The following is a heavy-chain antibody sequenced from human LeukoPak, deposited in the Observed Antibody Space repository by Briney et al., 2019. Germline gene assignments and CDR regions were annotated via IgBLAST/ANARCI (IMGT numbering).Heavy chain of an antibody. J-gene: IGHJ4*02. D-gene: IGHD6-19*01. V-gene: IGHV1-2*02. CDR1: GYSFTDYY. Sequence: GASVKVSCKASGYSFTDYYIHWVRQAPGQGLEWMGWINPYSGGTNYAEKFQGRVTMTRDTSITTAHMELSSLKSDDTAMYYCATLRRSGWYIGDWGQGTLVTVSS. CDR3: ATLRRSGWYIGD. CDR2: INPYSGGT.